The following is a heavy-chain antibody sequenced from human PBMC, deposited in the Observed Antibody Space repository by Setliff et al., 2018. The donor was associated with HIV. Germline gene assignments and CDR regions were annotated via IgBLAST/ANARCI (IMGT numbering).Heavy chain of an antibody. J-gene: IGHJ4*02. CDR3: ARDFLRSGYFDS. V-gene: IGHV4-31*03. CDR2: IYYSGST. CDR1: GDSLSSGYYY. Sequence: SETLSLPCTVSGDSLSSGYYYWTWIRQHPEKGLEWIGYIYYSGSTLYNPSLRSRLSMSVDTSKNQFSLELSSVTAADTAVYFCARDFLRSGYFDSWGQGKLVTVSS. D-gene: IGHD4-17*01.